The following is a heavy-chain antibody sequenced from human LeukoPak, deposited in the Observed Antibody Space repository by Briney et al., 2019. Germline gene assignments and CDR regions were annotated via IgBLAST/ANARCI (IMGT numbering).Heavy chain of an antibody. Sequence: GSLRLSCAASGFTFSSYSMNWVRQPPGKGLEWIGEIYHSRSTNYNPSLKSRVTISVDKSKNQFSLKLSSVTAADTAVYYCARDQYYYDSSGHTDDAFDIWGQGTMVTVSS. D-gene: IGHD3-22*01. CDR2: IYHSRST. CDR3: ARDQYYYDSSGHTDDAFDI. V-gene: IGHV4-4*02. CDR1: GFTFSSYSM. J-gene: IGHJ3*02.